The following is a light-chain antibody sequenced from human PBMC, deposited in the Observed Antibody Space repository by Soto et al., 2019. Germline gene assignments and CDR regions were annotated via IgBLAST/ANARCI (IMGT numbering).Light chain of an antibody. Sequence: DIQMTQSPSSVSASVGDRVTITCRASQGISSWLAWYQQKPGKAPKLLIYAASTLESEIPSRFSGSGSGTDLTLTISSLQPEDFATYYCQRSNSFPFTFGRGTRLETK. CDR1: QGISSW. CDR3: QRSNSFPFT. CDR2: AAS. J-gene: IGKJ5*01. V-gene: IGKV1-12*02.